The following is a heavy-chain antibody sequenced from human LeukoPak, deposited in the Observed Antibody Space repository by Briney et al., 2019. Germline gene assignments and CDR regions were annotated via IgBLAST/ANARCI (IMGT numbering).Heavy chain of an antibody. J-gene: IGHJ5*02. CDR1: GYTFTSYG. CDR3: ARVLRFLEWFPPSNWFDP. V-gene: IGHV1-18*01. Sequence: ASVTVSCKASGYTFTSYGISWVRQAPGQGLEWMGWISAYNGNTNYAQELQGRVTMTTDTSTSTAYMELRSLRSDDTAVYYCARVLRFLEWFPPSNWFDPWGQGTLVTVSS. D-gene: IGHD3-3*01. CDR2: ISAYNGNT.